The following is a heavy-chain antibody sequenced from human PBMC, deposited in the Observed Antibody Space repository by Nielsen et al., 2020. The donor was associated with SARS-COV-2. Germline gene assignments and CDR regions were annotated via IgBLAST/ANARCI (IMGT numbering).Heavy chain of an antibody. Sequence: ASVKVSCKASGYTFTSYYMHWVRQAPGQGLEWMGIINPSGGSTSYAQKFQGRVTMTRDTSTSTVYMELSSLRSEDTAVYYCARELDGCSSTSCQSHFDYWGQGTLVSVSS. J-gene: IGHJ4*02. D-gene: IGHD2-2*01. CDR1: GYTFTSYY. V-gene: IGHV1-46*01. CDR3: ARELDGCSSTSCQSHFDY. CDR2: INPSGGST.